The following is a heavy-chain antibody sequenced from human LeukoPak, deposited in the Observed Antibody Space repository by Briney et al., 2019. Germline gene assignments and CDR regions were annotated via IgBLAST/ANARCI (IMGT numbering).Heavy chain of an antibody. CDR3: ARVTMITRRSDAFDI. CDR1: GFTFSSYR. D-gene: IGHD3-16*01. V-gene: IGHV3-7*01. CDR2: IKQDGSEK. Sequence: PGGSLRLSCAASGFTFSSYRMSWIRQAPGKGLEWVANIKQDGSEKYYVDSVKGRFTISRDNAKNSLYLQMNSLRAEDAAVYYCARVTMITRRSDAFDIWGQGTMVTVSS. J-gene: IGHJ3*02.